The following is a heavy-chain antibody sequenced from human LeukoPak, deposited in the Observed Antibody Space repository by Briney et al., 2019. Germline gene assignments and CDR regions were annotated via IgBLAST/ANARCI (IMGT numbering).Heavy chain of an antibody. Sequence: SETLSLTCTVSGGSISSSSYYWGWIRQTPGNGLEWIGSIYYRGSTYYNPSLKSRVSISVDTSKNQFSLKLSSETAADTAVYYCARHAGTAMANFDYWGQGTLVTVSS. CDR2: IYYRGST. D-gene: IGHD5-18*01. V-gene: IGHV4-39*01. CDR3: ARHAGTAMANFDY. CDR1: GGSISSSSYY. J-gene: IGHJ4*02.